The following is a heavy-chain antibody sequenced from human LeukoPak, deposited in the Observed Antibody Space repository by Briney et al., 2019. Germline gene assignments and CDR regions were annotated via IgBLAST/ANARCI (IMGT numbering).Heavy chain of an antibody. Sequence: GASVKVSCKASGYTFTGYYMHWVRQAPGQGLEWMGWINPNSGGTNYEHKSQGRVTMTRDTSISTAYMELSRLSADETAVYYGARAQPDFDYWGQGTLVTVS. CDR2: INPNSGGT. J-gene: IGHJ4*02. CDR3: ARAQPDFDY. CDR1: GYTFTGYY. V-gene: IGHV1-2*02.